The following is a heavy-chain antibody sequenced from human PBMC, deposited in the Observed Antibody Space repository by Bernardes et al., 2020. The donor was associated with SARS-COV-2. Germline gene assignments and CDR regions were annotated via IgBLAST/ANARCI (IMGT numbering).Heavy chain of an antibody. CDR1: GFTFSSYW. D-gene: IGHD2-15*01. CDR2: IKGDGSTT. V-gene: IGHV3-74*01. CDR3: ARDWFGHCRGTTCYDAFDF. J-gene: IGHJ3*01. Sequence: GGSLRLSCSASGFTFSSYWMHWVRQAPGKGLVWVSRIKGDGSTTSYADSVKGRFTVSRDNAKNTLFLQMNSLRAEDTAVYYCARDWFGHCRGTTCYDAFDFWGQGTTVTVSS.